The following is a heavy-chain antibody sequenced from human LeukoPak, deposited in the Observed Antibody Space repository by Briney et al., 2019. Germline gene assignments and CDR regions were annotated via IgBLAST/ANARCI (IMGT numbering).Heavy chain of an antibody. CDR1: GFTFSSYG. D-gene: IGHD2-15*01. Sequence: GGSLRLSCAASGFTFSSYGMHWVRQAPGKGLEWVAFIRYDGSNKYYADSVKGRFTISRDNSKNTLYLQMNSLRAEDTAVYYCAKDILGYCSGGSCLGPFDYWGQGTVVTVSS. CDR2: IRYDGSNK. V-gene: IGHV3-30*02. J-gene: IGHJ4*02. CDR3: AKDILGYCSGGSCLGPFDY.